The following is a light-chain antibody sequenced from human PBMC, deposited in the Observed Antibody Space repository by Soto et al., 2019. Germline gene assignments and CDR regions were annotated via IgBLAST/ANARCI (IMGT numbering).Light chain of an antibody. CDR2: GAS. Sequence: ETVLTQSPGTLSLSPGERATLSCRASQSISSGYLAWYQQRPGQAPRLLISGASNRATGIPDIFCGSGSGTDFTLTSSSLEPEDFAVYYCQQYGGSPLVTFGGGTKVEIK. CDR1: QSISSGY. J-gene: IGKJ4*01. V-gene: IGKV3-20*01. CDR3: QQYGGSPLVT.